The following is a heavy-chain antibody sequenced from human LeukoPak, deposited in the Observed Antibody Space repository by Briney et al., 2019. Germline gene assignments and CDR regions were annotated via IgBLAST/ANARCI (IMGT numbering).Heavy chain of an antibody. V-gene: IGHV1-2*02. CDR1: GYTLTGYY. J-gene: IGHJ1*01. CDR3: ARGGPYYDILTGYPPHFQH. Sequence: ASVKVSCKASGYTLTGYYMHWVRQAPGQGLEWMGWINPNSGGTNYAQKFQGRVTMTRDTSISTAYMELSRLRSDDTAVYYCARGGPYYDILTGYPPHFQHWGQGTLVTVSS. CDR2: INPNSGGT. D-gene: IGHD3-9*01.